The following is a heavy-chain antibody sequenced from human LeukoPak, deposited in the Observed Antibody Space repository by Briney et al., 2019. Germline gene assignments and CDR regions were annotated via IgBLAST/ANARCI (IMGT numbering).Heavy chain of an antibody. J-gene: IGHJ4*02. CDR2: IYHSGST. V-gene: IGHV4-38-2*02. D-gene: IGHD1-26*01. CDR1: DYSISSGHY. CDR3: ARDRRWDYYFDY. Sequence: PSETLSLTCTVSDYSISSGHYWGWIRQPPGKGLEWIGSIYHSGSTYYNPSLKSRVTISVDTSKNQVSLKLSSVTAADTAVYYCARDRRWDYYFDYWGQGTLVTVSS.